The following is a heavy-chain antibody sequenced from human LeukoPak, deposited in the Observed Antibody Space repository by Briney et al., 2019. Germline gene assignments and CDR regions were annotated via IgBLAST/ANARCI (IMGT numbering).Heavy chain of an antibody. CDR3: ARGRVYPEWLAYYYYYGMDV. J-gene: IGHJ6*02. V-gene: IGHV3-7*01. CDR2: IKQYGSEK. D-gene: IGHD6-19*01. CDR1: GFTFSSYW. Sequence: GALRLSCAASGFTFSSYWMRWVRQAPGKGLEWVANIKQYGSEKYYVDSVKDRFTISRDNAKNSLYLQLNRLRDEDRAVYYCARGRVYPEWLAYYYYYGMDVWGQGTRVTVSS.